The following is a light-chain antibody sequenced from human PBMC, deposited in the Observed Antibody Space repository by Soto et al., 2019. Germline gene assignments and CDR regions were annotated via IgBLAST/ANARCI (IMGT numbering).Light chain of an antibody. J-gene: IGKJ3*01. CDR1: QVISSF. CDR2: GAS. Sequence: IQLTQSPSSLSASVGDRVTITCRASQVISSFLAWYQQKTGKAPKLLIYGASTLQSGVPSRFSGSGSGTDFTLTIGSLQPEDFETYYCQQLNSFPIPFGPATNVDIK. CDR3: QQLNSFPIP. V-gene: IGKV1-9*01.